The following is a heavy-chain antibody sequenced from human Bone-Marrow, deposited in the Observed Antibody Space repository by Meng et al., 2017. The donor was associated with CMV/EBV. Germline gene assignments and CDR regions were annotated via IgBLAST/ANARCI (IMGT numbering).Heavy chain of an antibody. CDR2: IIPIFGTA. V-gene: IGHV1-69*05. CDR1: GGTFSSYA. J-gene: IGHJ4*02. D-gene: IGHD5-24*01. CDR3: ARGPHGYNPWYFDY. Sequence: SVKVSCKASGGTFSSYAISWVRQAPGQGLEWMGGIIPIFGTANYAQKFQGRVTITTDESTSTAYMELSSLRSEDTAVYYCARGPHGYNPWYFDYWGQGTLVTVSS.